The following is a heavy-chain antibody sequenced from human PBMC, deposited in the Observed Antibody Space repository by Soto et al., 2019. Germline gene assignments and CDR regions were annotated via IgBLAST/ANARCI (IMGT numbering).Heavy chain of an antibody. Sequence: EVQLVESGGGLVKPGGSLRLSCAASGFSFTSAWMNWVRQIPGKGREWVGRIKTNIDGGATDYSAPVKGRFTSSREDSKDTVYLQMNSLKTEDTAVYYCTTGRGGSAYVPGAYWGQGALVTVSS. CDR3: TTGRGGSAYVPGAY. D-gene: IGHD5-12*01. V-gene: IGHV3-15*07. CDR2: IKTNIDGGAT. CDR1: GFSFTSAW. J-gene: IGHJ4*02.